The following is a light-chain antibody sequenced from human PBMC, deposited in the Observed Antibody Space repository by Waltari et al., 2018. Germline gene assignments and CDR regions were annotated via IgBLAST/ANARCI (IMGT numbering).Light chain of an antibody. Sequence: QSALPQPHSVSVSPGQSTTISSHRTNATYVYCYQPHPGKGPKLLIYAVNKRPSGVPDRFSGSKSGNTASLTISGLRTDDEADYYCSTYRGNYVFGSGTAVTVL. CDR1: NATY. CDR3: STYRGNYV. V-gene: IGLV2-11*01. J-gene: IGLJ1*01. CDR2: AVN.